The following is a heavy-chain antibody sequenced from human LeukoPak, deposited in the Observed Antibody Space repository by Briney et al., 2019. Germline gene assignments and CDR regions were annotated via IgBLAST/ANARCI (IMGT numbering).Heavy chain of an antibody. Sequence: GGSLRLSCAASGFTFSTYTMAWVRQAPGGGLEWVSGISDNSGRTYYADSVKGRFTISRDNSKNTLYLQMNSLRAEDTAVYYCAKDRVRYFYYYGMDVWGQGTTVTVSS. V-gene: IGHV3-23*01. CDR1: GFTFSTYT. CDR3: AKDRVRYFYYYGMDV. D-gene: IGHD3-9*01. J-gene: IGHJ6*02. CDR2: ISDNSGRT.